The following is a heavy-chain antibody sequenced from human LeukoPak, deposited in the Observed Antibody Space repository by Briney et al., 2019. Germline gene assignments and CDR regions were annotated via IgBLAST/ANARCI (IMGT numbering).Heavy chain of an antibody. CDR1: GFTFSRYW. Sequence: GGSLRLSCAASGFTFSRYWMSWVRQAPGKGLEWVADIKEDGSEKYYVDSVKGRFSISRDNAKNSLFLQMISLRAEDTAVYYCALTPDYYGSGSFDYWGQGTLVTVSS. D-gene: IGHD3-10*01. V-gene: IGHV3-7*01. J-gene: IGHJ4*02. CDR2: IKEDGSEK. CDR3: ALTPDYYGSGSFDY.